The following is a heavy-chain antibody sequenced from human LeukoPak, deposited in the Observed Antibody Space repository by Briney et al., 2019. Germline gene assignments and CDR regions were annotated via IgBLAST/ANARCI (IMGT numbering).Heavy chain of an antibody. V-gene: IGHV3-30*03. J-gene: IGHJ4*02. D-gene: IGHD1-26*01. CDR2: ISYDGSNK. CDR1: GFTFSSYG. CDR3: ARLFQYSGSYVDY. Sequence: GGSLRLSCAASGFTFSSYGMHWVRQAPGKGLEWVAVISYDGSNKYYADSVKGRFTISRDNSKNTLYLQMNSLRAEDTAVYYCARLFQYSGSYVDYWGQGTLVTVSS.